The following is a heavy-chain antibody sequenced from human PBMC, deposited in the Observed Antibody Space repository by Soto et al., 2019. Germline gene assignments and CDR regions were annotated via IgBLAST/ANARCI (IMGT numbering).Heavy chain of an antibody. D-gene: IGHD6-13*01. V-gene: IGHV4-34*01. Sequence: SETLSLTCAVYGGSISGYCWSWIRQPPGKGLEWMGDINHTGSTNYNPSLTSRVTISVDTSKYQFSLKLSSVTAAATAAYDCARGPFIGYSSSCYFSPTTGYFDSWGQGTLVTVYS. CDR2: INHTGST. CDR1: GGSISGYC. CDR3: ARGPFIGYSSSCYFSPTTGYFDS. J-gene: IGHJ4*02.